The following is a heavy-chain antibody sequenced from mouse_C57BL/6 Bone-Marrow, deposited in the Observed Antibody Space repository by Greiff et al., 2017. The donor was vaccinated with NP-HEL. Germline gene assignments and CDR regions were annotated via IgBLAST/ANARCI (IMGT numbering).Heavy chain of an antibody. CDR1: GFTFSDYG. CDR2: ISSGSSTF. V-gene: IGHV5-17*01. Sequence: EVKLMESGGGLVKPGGSLKLSCAASGFTFSDYGMHWVRQAPEKGLEWVAYISSGSSTFYYADTVKGRFTISRDNAKNTLFLQMTSLKSEDTAKYYCERELTTDYWGKGTTLTVSS. D-gene: IGHD1-1*01. CDR3: ERELTTDY. J-gene: IGHJ2*01.